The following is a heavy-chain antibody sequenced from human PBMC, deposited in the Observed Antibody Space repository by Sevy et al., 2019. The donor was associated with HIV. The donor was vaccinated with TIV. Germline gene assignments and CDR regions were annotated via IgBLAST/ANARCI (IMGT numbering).Heavy chain of an antibody. D-gene: IGHD3-22*01. Sequence: GGSLRLSCAASGFTFTTYNMHWVRQTPGKGLEWVAVISYDGSNKFYADSVKGRFTLSRDNSKNTLDLQMNSLSSEDTAIYYCARSPIGVVICFDYWGQGTLVTLSS. CDR2: ISYDGSNK. J-gene: IGHJ4*02. CDR1: GFTFTTYN. V-gene: IGHV3-30*04. CDR3: ARSPIGVVICFDY.